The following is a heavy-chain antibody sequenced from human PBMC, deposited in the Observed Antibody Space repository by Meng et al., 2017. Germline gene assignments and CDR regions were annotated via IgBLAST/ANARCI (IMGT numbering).Heavy chain of an antibody. V-gene: IGHV4-4*07. CDR3: ARGGGSSWSHYNDY. D-gene: IGHD6-13*01. CDR1: VGSISSYY. Sequence: QAQVQESGPGLVKPTETLSLTCTVSVGSISSYYWSWSRQPAGKGLGWIGRIYTSGSTNYNPSLKSRVTMSVDTSKNQFSLKLSSVTAADTAVYYCARGGGSSWSHYNDYWGQGTLVTVSS. J-gene: IGHJ4*02. CDR2: IYTSGST.